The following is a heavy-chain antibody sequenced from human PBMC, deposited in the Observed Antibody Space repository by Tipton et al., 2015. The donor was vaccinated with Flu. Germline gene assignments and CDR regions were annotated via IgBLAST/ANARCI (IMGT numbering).Heavy chain of an antibody. Sequence: LRLSCAASGFTFSSYAMHWVRQAPGKGLEWVAVISYDGSNKYYADSVKGRFTISRDNSKNTLYPQMNSLRAEDTAVYYCARDYCSSTSCYFGYWGQGTLVTVSS. J-gene: IGHJ4*02. CDR2: ISYDGSNK. D-gene: IGHD2-2*01. CDR3: ARDYCSSTSCYFGY. CDR1: GFTFSSYA. V-gene: IGHV3-30-3*01.